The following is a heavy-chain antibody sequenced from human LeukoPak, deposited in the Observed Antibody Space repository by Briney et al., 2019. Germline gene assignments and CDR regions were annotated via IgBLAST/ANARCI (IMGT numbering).Heavy chain of an antibody. CDR1: GGTFSSYA. V-gene: IGHV1-69*01. Sequence: GASVKVSCKASGGTFSSYAISWVRQAPGQGLEWMGGIIPIFGTANYAQKFQGRVTITADESTSTAYMELSSLRSEDTAVYYCARARRGIAAAGSPGWFDPWGQGALVTVSS. J-gene: IGHJ5*02. CDR2: IIPIFGTA. CDR3: ARARRGIAAAGSPGWFDP. D-gene: IGHD6-13*01.